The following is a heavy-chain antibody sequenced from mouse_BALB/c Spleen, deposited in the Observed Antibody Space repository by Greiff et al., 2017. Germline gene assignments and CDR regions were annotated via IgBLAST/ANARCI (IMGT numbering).Heavy chain of an antibody. J-gene: IGHJ4*01. CDR1: GYSITSGYY. D-gene: IGHD2-2*01. CDR3: ARDDGYESPY. CDR2: ISYDGSN. Sequence: ESGPGLVKPSQSLSLTCSVTGYSITSGYYWNWIRQFPGNKLEWMGYISYDGSNNYNPSLKNRISITRDTSKNQFFLKLNSVTTEDTATYYCARDDGYESPYWGQGTSVTVSS. V-gene: IGHV3-6*02.